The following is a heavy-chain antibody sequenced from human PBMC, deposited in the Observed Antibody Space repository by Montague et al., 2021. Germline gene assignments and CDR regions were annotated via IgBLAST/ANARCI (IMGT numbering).Heavy chain of an antibody. Sequence: SETLSLTCAVYGGSFSANYWSWIRQPPGKGLEWIGEIYHSGRTNYNPSFKSCVSMSVDTSRNQFSLKLSSVTAADTAMYFCARGSRPHYDFWTGYSPYFDSWGQGTLVTVSS. CDR2: IYHSGRT. J-gene: IGHJ4*02. CDR3: ARGSRPHYDFWTGYSPYFDS. D-gene: IGHD3-3*01. V-gene: IGHV4-34*01. CDR1: GGSFSANY.